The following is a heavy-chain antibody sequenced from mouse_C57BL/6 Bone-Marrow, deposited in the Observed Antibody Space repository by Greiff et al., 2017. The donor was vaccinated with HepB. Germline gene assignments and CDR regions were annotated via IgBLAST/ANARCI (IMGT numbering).Heavy chain of an antibody. V-gene: IGHV5-12*01. CDR3: ARHAVYFDY. D-gene: IGHD1-1*01. Sequence: EVQRVESGGGLVQPGGSLKLSCAASGFTFSDYYMYWVRQTPEKRLEWVAYISNGGGSTYYPDTVKGRFTISRDNAKNTLYLQMSRLKSEDTAMYYCARHAVYFDYWGKGTTLTVSS. J-gene: IGHJ2*01. CDR2: ISNGGGST. CDR1: GFTFSDYY.